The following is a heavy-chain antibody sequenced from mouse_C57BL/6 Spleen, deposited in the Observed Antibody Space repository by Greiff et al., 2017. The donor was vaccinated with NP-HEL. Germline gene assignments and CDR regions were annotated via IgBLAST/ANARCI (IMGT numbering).Heavy chain of an antibody. D-gene: IGHD1-1*01. CDR3: TRDYGSNYFDY. V-gene: IGHV1-15*01. Sequence: VQLQQSGAELVRPGASVTLSCKASGYTFTDYEMHWVKQTPVHGLEWIGAIDPDTGGTAYNQKFKGKAILTADKASSTAYMELRSLTSEDSAVYYCTRDYGSNYFDYWGQGTTLTVSS. J-gene: IGHJ2*01. CDR1: GYTFTDYE. CDR2: IDPDTGGT.